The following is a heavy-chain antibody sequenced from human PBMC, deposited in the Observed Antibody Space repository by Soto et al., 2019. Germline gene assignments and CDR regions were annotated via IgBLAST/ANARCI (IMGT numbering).Heavy chain of an antibody. Sequence: PGGSLRLSCAASGFTVSSNYMSWVRQAPGKGLEWVSVIYSGGSTYYADSVKGRFTISRDNSKNTLYLQMNSLRAEDTAVYYCARDVDYYDSSGYYSYYFAYWGQGTLVTVSS. J-gene: IGHJ4*02. CDR1: GFTVSSNY. CDR3: ARDVDYYDSSGYYSYYFAY. D-gene: IGHD3-22*01. V-gene: IGHV3-66*01. CDR2: IYSGGST.